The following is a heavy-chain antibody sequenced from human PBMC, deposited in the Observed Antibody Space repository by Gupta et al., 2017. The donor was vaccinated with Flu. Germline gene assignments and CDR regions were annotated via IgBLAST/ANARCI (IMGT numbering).Heavy chain of an antibody. D-gene: IGHD1-7*01. CDR3: AREGRRLTGTTAGCHY. J-gene: IGHJ4*02. Sequence: PGQGLEWMGRINPNSGGTNYAQKFQGRVTMTRDTSISTAYMELSRLRSDDTAVYYCAREGRRLTGTTAGCHYWGQGTLVTVSS. CDR2: INPNSGGT. V-gene: IGHV1-2*06.